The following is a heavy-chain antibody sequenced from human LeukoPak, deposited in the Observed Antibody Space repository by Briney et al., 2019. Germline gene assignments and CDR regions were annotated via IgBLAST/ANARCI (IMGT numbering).Heavy chain of an antibody. D-gene: IGHD2-2*01. V-gene: IGHV5-51*01. CDR3: ARLGGYCSSTSCYRDTNYYYGMDV. CDR1: GYSFTSYW. J-gene: IGHJ6*02. Sequence: GESLKISWRGSGYSFTSYWNDWRRQSPGKGLGGVGIIYPGDSDTRYSPSFQGQVTISADKSISTAYLQWSSLKASDTAMYYCARLGGYCSSTSCYRDTNYYYGMDVWGQGTTVTVSS. CDR2: IYPGDSDT.